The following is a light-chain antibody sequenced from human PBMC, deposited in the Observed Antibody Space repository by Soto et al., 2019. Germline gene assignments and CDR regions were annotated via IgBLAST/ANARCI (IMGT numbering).Light chain of an antibody. CDR3: QQSYGTPIT. CDR2: VAS. Sequence: IQMTQSPSSRAESVRGRVTSSCRASQSISRYLNWYQQKPGKAPNLLIYVASSLQSEVPSRFSGSGSGTDFTLTITSLQPEDFATYYCQQSYGTPITFGQGTRLEIK. V-gene: IGKV1-39*01. CDR1: QSISRY. J-gene: IGKJ5*01.